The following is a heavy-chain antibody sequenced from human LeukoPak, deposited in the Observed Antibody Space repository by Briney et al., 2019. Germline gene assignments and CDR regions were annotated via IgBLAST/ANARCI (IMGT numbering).Heavy chain of an antibody. Sequence: NPSQTLSLTCTVSGGSISSGGYYWSWIRQHPGKGLEWIGYIYYSGSTYYNPSLKSRVTISVDTSKNQFSLKLSSVTAADTAVYYCARMTPPNDFWSGNQGWFDPWGQGTLVTVSS. V-gene: IGHV4-31*03. CDR1: GGSISSGGYY. J-gene: IGHJ5*02. CDR3: ARMTPPNDFWSGNQGWFDP. CDR2: IYYSGST. D-gene: IGHD3-3*01.